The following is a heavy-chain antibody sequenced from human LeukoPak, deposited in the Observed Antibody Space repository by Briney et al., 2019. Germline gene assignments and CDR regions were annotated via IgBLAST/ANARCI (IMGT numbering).Heavy chain of an antibody. D-gene: IGHD3-22*01. V-gene: IGHV4-34*01. Sequence: PSETLSLTCAVYGGSFSGYYWSWIRQPPGKGLEWIGEINHSGSTNYNPSLKSRVTISVDTSKNQFSLKLSSVTAADTAVYYCARLGNYYDSSGGYWGQGTLVTVSS. J-gene: IGHJ4*02. CDR3: ARLGNYYDSSGGY. CDR2: INHSGST. CDR1: GGSFSGYY.